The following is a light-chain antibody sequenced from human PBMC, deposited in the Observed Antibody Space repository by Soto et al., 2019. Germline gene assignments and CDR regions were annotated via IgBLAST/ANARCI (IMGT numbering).Light chain of an antibody. J-gene: IGLJ2*01. V-gene: IGLV1-44*01. CDR3: AAWDDSLSGVV. CDR2: SNN. CDR1: SSNIGRNP. Sequence: QPVLTQPPSASGTPGQRVTISCSGSSSNIGRNPVNWYQQLPGTAPKLLIYSNNQRPSGVPDRFSGSKSGTSASLAISGLQSEDEADYYCAAWDDSLSGVVFGGGTKLTVL.